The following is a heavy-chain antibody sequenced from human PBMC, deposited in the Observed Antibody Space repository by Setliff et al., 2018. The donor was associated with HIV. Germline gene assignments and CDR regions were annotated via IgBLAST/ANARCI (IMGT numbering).Heavy chain of an antibody. CDR1: GFTFNSYA. CDR3: AKDSSSGYYYYYLDV. Sequence: GGSLRLSCAASGFTFNSYAMHWVRQAPGKGLEWVAVIWYDGSKKYYGYSVKGRFTISRDKSKNTLYLQMDSLRAEDTAAYYCAKDSSSGYYYYYLDVWGKGTTVTVSS. D-gene: IGHD6-6*01. V-gene: IGHV3-33*03. J-gene: IGHJ6*03. CDR2: IWYDGSKK.